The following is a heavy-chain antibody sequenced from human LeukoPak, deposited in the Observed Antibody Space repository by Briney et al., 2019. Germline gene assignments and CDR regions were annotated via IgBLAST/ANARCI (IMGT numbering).Heavy chain of an antibody. CDR3: ARDRDYNLADSFDH. V-gene: IGHV3-9*01. CDR2: INFNGDTS. Sequence: GGSLRLSCAASGFTFDDYAMHWVRQAPGKGLEWVSGINFNGDTSRYAHSVNGRFTISRDNAKKVVYLQMNGLRGEDTALYYCARDRDYNLADSFDHWGQGTLVTVSS. D-gene: IGHD5-24*01. J-gene: IGHJ4*02. CDR1: GFTFDDYA.